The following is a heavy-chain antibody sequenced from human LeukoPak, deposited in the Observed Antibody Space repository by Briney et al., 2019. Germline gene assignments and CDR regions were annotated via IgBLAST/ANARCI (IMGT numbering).Heavy chain of an antibody. CDR1: GYTFTGYH. V-gene: IGHV1-46*01. CDR3: ARDNSVGETAWWFDP. Sequence: ASVKVSCKASGYTFTGYHMHWVRQAPGQGLEWMGWINPSGSSAAYAQKFQGRLTMTRDMFTSTDYMELTSLTSDDTAVYYCARDNSVGETAWWFDPWGQGTLVTVSS. D-gene: IGHD1-26*01. CDR2: INPSGSSA. J-gene: IGHJ5*02.